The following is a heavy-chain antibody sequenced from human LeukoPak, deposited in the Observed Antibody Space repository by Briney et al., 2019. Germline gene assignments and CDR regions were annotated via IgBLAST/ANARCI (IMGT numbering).Heavy chain of an antibody. CDR1: GYTFTSYY. J-gene: IGHJ4*02. V-gene: IGHV1-46*03. D-gene: IGHD3-10*01. CDR3: AAGSGDRYFDY. CDR2: INPSGGST. Sequence: ASVKVSCKASGYTFTSYYMHWVRQAPGQGLEWMGIINPSGGSTSCAQKFQGRVTMTRDTSTSTAYMELSSLRSEDTAVYYCAAGSGDRYFDYWGQGTLVTVSS.